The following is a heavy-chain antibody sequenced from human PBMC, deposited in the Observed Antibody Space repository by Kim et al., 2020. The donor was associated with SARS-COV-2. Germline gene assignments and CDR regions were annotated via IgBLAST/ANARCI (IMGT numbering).Heavy chain of an antibody. D-gene: IGHD1-26*01. CDR3: AKDHEVGASPGMDV. CDR1: GFTFSSYG. J-gene: IGHJ6*02. Sequence: GGSLRLSCAASGFTFSSYGMHWVRQAPGKGLEWVAVISYDGSNKYYADSVKGRFTISRDNSKNTLYLQMNSLRAEDTAVYYCAKDHEVGASPGMDVWGQGTTVTVSS. V-gene: IGHV3-30*18. CDR2: ISYDGSNK.